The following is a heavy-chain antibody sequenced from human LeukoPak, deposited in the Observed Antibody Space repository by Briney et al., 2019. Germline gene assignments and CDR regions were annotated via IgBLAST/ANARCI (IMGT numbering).Heavy chain of an antibody. D-gene: IGHD3-22*01. CDR1: GFTFSSYA. J-gene: IGHJ5*01. Sequence: GGSLRLSCAASGFTFSSYAMNWARQAPGKGLEWVSGSSGSGSSTYYLDSVKGRFTISRDNSKNTLYLQMNSLRAEDTAVYYCAKNYYDSSGYYNWFDSWGQGTLVTVSS. CDR2: SSGSGSST. V-gene: IGHV3-23*01. CDR3: AKNYYDSSGYYNWFDS.